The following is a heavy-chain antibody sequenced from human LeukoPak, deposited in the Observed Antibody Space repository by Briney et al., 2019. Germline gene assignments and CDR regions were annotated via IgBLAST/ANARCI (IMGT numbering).Heavy chain of an antibody. CDR2: IYYSGST. CDR3: ARDAPKPTRGYFDL. CDR1: GGSISSSSYY. J-gene: IGHJ2*01. Sequence: SETLSLTCTVSGGSISSSSYYWGWIRQPPGKGLEWIGSIYYSGSTYYNPSLKSRVTISVDTSKNQFSLKLSSVTAADTAVYYCARDAPKPTRGYFDLWGRGTLVTVSS. V-gene: IGHV4-39*07.